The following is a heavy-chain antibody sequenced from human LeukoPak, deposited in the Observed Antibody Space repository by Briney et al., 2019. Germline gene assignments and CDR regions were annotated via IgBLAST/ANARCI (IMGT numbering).Heavy chain of an antibody. CDR2: ISWDGGST. CDR3: AKDIVATRSGYFDY. CDR1: GFTFDDYA. V-gene: IGHV3-43D*03. D-gene: IGHD5-12*01. Sequence: GGSLRLSCAASGFTFDDYAMHWVRQAPGKGLEWVSLISWDGGSTYYADSVKGRFTISRDNSKNSLYLQMNSLRAEDTALYYCAKDIVATRSGYFDYWGQGTLVTVSS. J-gene: IGHJ4*02.